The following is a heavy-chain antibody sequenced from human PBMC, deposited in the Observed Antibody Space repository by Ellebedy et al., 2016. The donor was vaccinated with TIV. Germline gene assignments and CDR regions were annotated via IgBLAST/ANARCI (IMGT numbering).Heavy chain of an antibody. J-gene: IGHJ1*01. V-gene: IGHV3-7*03. CDR2: INKDGSGK. D-gene: IGHD3-10*01. CDR3: AFYGPGSYDGH. Sequence: PGGSLRLSCAASGFIFSDYWMSRVRQGPGKGLEWVAAINKDGSGKYYVDSVKGRFTISRDNAKNSLYLQVNSLRAEDTAMYYCAFYGPGSYDGHWGQGTLVTVSS. CDR1: GFIFSDYW.